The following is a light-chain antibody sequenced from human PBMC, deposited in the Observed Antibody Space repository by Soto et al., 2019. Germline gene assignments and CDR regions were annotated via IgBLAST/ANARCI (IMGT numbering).Light chain of an antibody. CDR2: EVR. V-gene: IGLV2-14*01. CDR1: IRDIGAYNL. Sequence: QSALTQPASLSGSPGPSITISCSGTIRDIGAYNLVSWYQQLPGKAPKLLIYEVRSRPSGISYRFSGSKSGTTASLTISSLLPEDEADYYCSAYTSRSTLVFGGGTKLPVL. CDR3: SAYTSRSTLV. J-gene: IGLJ2*01.